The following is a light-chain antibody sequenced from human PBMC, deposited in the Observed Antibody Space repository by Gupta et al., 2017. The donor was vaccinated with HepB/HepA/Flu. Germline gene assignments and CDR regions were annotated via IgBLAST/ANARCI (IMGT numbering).Light chain of an antibody. Sequence: EIQMTQSPSTLSASVGDRVTIASRASQSISSHLAWYQQKSGKAPKLLIYKASKLASGVPSRFSGSGSGTEFTLAISSLQPDDFAPYYCQHYNNYLHTFGTGTKVEIK. CDR3: QHYNNYLHT. CDR1: QSISSH. V-gene: IGKV1-5*03. CDR2: KAS. J-gene: IGKJ4*01.